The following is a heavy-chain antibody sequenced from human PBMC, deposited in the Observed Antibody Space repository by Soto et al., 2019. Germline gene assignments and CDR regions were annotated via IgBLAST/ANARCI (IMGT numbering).Heavy chain of an antibody. CDR1: GFTFSGYS. D-gene: IGHD3-9*01. CDR3: VREDILGVRSFDY. J-gene: IGHJ4*02. V-gene: IGHV3-48*02. Sequence: GGSLRLSCAASGFTFSGYSVNWVRQAPGKGLEWVSYISSGRKTIYYAESVKGRFTVSRDNARNSQYLQMNSLRDEDTAVYYCVREDILGVRSFDYWGQGTLVTVSS. CDR2: ISSGRKTI.